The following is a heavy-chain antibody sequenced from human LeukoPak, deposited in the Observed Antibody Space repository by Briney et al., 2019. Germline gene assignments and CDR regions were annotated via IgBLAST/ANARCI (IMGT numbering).Heavy chain of an antibody. CDR3: ARVAQFMMSGYWYFDL. V-gene: IGHV1-2*02. D-gene: IGHD3-16*01. Sequence: ASVKVSCKASGYTFTGYHMHWVRQAPGQGLEWMGWINPNSGGTNYAQKFQGRVTMTRDTSISTAYMELSRLRSDDTAVYYCARVAQFMMSGYWYFDLWGRGTLVTVSS. CDR2: INPNSGGT. CDR1: GYTFTGYH. J-gene: IGHJ2*01.